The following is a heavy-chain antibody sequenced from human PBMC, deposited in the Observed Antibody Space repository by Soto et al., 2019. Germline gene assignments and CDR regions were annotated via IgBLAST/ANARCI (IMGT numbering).Heavy chain of an antibody. CDR2: IYYDGGT. Sequence: PSETLSLTCSVSGASIKSGNNFWSWIRQRPGKGLEWIGYIYYDGGTYYNPSLKSRVTLSVDTFRNQFSLKVTSVTAADTAIYFCARHDYRDYVDRLDYWGPGTLVTVSS. J-gene: IGHJ4*02. V-gene: IGHV4-30-4*01. D-gene: IGHD4-17*01. CDR3: ARHDYRDYVDRLDY. CDR1: GASIKSGNNF.